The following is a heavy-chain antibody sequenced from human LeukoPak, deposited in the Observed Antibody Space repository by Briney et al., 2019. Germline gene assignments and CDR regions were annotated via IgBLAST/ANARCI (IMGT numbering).Heavy chain of an antibody. Sequence: ASVKVSCKASGGTFSSYAISWVRQAPGQGLEWMGGIIPIFGTANYAQKFPGRVTITTDESTSTAYMELSSLRSEDTAVYYCARVGDCSGGSCYPRRNYYMDVWGKGTTVTVSS. CDR2: IIPIFGTA. CDR1: GGTFSSYA. D-gene: IGHD2-15*01. CDR3: ARVGDCSGGSCYPRRNYYMDV. J-gene: IGHJ6*03. V-gene: IGHV1-69*05.